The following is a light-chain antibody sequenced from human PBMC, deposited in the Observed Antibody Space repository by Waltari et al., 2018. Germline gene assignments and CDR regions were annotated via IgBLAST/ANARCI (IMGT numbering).Light chain of an antibody. CDR2: KGS. CDR1: QSISTW. Sequence: DFQMTQSPSTLSASVGDRVTITCRASQSISTWLAWYQQKPGKAPKILIYKGSTLESGVPSRFSGSGFGTEFTLTISSLQPDGFATYYCQQYNHYWTFGQGTKVELK. CDR3: QQYNHYWT. V-gene: IGKV1-5*03. J-gene: IGKJ1*01.